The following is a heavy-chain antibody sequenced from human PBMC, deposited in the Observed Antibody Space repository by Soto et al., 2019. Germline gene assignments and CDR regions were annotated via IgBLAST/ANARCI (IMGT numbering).Heavy chain of an antibody. Sequence: GESLKISCAASGFTFSSYGMHWVRQAPGKGLEWVAVIWYDGSNKYYADSVKGRFTISRDNSKNTLYLQMNSLRAEDTAVYYCARDSKTYYDRSGYYYWFDPWGQGTLVTVSS. CDR2: IWYDGSNK. CDR3: ARDSKTYYDRSGYYYWFDP. J-gene: IGHJ5*02. D-gene: IGHD3-22*01. CDR1: GFTFSSYG. V-gene: IGHV3-33*01.